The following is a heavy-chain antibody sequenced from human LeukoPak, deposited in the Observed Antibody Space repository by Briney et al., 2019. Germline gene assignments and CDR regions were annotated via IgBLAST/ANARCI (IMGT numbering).Heavy chain of an antibody. Sequence: GASVKVSRKASGYTFTSYYMHWVRQAPGQGLEWMGIINPSGGSTSYAQKFQGRVTMTRDTSTSTVYMELSSLRSEDTAVYYCARDGHCSGGSCYSLDYWGQGTLVTVSS. CDR1: GYTFTSYY. CDR2: INPSGGST. CDR3: ARDGHCSGGSCYSLDY. V-gene: IGHV1-46*01. D-gene: IGHD2-15*01. J-gene: IGHJ4*02.